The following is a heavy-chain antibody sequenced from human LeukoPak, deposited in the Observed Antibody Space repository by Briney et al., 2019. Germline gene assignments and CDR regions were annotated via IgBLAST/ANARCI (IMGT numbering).Heavy chain of an antibody. D-gene: IGHD3-3*01. J-gene: IGHJ6*03. CDR1: GFAFSSYG. Sequence: GGSLRLSCAASGFAFSSYGMHWVRQAPGKGLEWVAVIWYDGGHKYYTDSVKGRFTVSRDNSKNTLYLQMNSLRGEDTAVYYCAKEPSSGSFYYYIDVWGKGTTVTVSS. CDR2: IWYDGGHK. V-gene: IGHV3-33*06. CDR3: AKEPSSGSFYYYIDV.